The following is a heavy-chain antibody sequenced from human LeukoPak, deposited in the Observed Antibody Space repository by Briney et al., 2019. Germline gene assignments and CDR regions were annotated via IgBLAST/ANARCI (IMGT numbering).Heavy chain of an antibody. CDR2: IYYSGST. D-gene: IGHD3-22*01. J-gene: IGHJ4*02. V-gene: IGHV4-39*01. CDR1: GGSISSSSYY. CDR3: ARHYFDSSGYLHHTDY. Sequence: SETLSLTCTVSGGSISSSSYYWGWIRQPPGKGLEWIGSIYYSGSTYYNPSLKSRVTISVDTSKNQFSLKLSSVTAADTAVYYCARHYFDSSGYLHHTDYWGQGTLVTVSP.